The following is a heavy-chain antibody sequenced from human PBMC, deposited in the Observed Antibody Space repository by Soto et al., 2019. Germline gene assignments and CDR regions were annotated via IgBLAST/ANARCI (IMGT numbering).Heavy chain of an antibody. CDR1: GYTFTSCA. J-gene: IGHJ3*02. V-gene: IGHV1-3*01. CDR3: AREGYYYDSSGSRNDAFGI. Sequence: ASVKVSCKASGYTFTSCAMHWVRQAPGQRLEWMGWINAGNGNTKYSQKFQGRVTITRDTSASTAYMELSSLRSEDTAVYYCAREGYYYDSSGSRNDAFGIWGQGTMVTVSS. D-gene: IGHD3-22*01. CDR2: INAGNGNT.